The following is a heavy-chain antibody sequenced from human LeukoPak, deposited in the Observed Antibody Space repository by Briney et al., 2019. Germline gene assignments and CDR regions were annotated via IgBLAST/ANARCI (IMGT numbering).Heavy chain of an antibody. D-gene: IGHD5-24*01. CDR3: ARYRVEGIDAFDI. V-gene: IGHV4-59*08. J-gene: IGHJ3*02. CDR2: VYYRGDT. CDR1: GGPLTIYY. Sequence: SETLSLTCSVSGGPLTIYYWSWIRQSPGREREWFGYVYYRGDTYYNPALQSRVTLSVDTSTKQFSLRLNSVTAADTAVYYCARYRVEGIDAFDIWGQGTMVAVSS.